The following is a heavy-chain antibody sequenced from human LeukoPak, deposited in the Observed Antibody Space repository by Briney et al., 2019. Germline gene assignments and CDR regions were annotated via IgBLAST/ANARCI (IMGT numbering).Heavy chain of an antibody. V-gene: IGHV4-34*01. D-gene: IGHD3-10*01. CDR1: GGSFSGYC. CDR2: INHSGST. Sequence: PSETLSLTCAVYGGSFSGYCWSWIRQPPGKGLEWIGEINHSGSTNYNPSLKSRVTISVDTSKNQFSLKLSSVTAADTAVYYCARGRVTMVRGVFPFDYWGQGTLVTVSS. J-gene: IGHJ4*02. CDR3: ARGRVTMVRGVFPFDY.